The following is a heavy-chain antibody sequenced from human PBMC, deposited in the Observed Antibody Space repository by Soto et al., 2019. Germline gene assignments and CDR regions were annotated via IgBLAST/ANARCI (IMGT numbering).Heavy chain of an antibody. CDR3: AKLECSGGSCYSGRLVDYFYYYMDV. CDR2: ISGSGAKT. D-gene: IGHD2-15*01. J-gene: IGHJ6*03. CDR1: GFTFDTYA. Sequence: EVQPLESGGGLVQPGGSLRLSCAASGFTFDTYAMSWVRQAPGKGLEWVSAISGSGAKTYYADSVKGRFTISRDNSKNTLYLQMNSLRAEDTAVYHCAKLECSGGSCYSGRLVDYFYYYMDVWGKGTTVTVSS. V-gene: IGHV3-23*01.